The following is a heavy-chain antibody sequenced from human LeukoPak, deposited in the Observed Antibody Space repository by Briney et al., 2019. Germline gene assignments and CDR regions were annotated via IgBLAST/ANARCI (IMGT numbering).Heavy chain of an antibody. J-gene: IGHJ4*02. V-gene: IGHV3-21*01. CDR2: ISSSSSYI. CDR1: GFTFSSYS. Sequence: GGSLRLSCAASGFTFSSYSMNWVRQAPGKGLEWVSSISSSSSYIYYADSVKGRFTISRDNAKNSLYLQMNSLRAEDTAVYYCARDPYYDSSGYKRFDYWGQGTLVTASS. CDR3: ARDPYYDSSGYKRFDY. D-gene: IGHD3-22*01.